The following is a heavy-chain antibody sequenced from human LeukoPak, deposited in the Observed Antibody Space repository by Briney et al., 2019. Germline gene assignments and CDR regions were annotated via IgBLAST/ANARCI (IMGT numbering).Heavy chain of an antibody. CDR3: ARVMVQIQLWLLPPDLYYMDV. CDR1: RFTFSSHS. J-gene: IGHJ6*03. CDR2: ISSSSSYI. V-gene: IGHV3-21*01. D-gene: IGHD5-18*01. Sequence: GGSLRLSCAPSRFTFSSHSINWVRQAPGKGLEWVSSISSSSSYIYYADSVKGRFTISRDNAKNSLYLQMNSLRAEDTAVYYCARVMVQIQLWLLPPDLYYMDVSGKGTTVTVSS.